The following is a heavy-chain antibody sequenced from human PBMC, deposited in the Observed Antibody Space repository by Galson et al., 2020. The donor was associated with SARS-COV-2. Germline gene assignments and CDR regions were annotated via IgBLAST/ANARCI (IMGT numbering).Heavy chain of an antibody. CDR2: IIASSGTP. Sequence: SVKVSCKASGGTFSSYAIVWVRQAPGQGLEWMGGIIASSGTPNYAQKFQGRVTITADEFTSTAYMELSSLGSEDTAVYYCARDLGDSSGFYWSWGLGTLVTVSS. CDR3: ARDLGDSSGFYWS. V-gene: IGHV1-69*13. J-gene: IGHJ5*02. CDR1: GGTFSSYA. D-gene: IGHD3-22*01.